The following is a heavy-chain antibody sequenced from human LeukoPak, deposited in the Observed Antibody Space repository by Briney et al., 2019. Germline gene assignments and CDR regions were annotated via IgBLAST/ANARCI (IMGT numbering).Heavy chain of an antibody. V-gene: IGHV1-46*01. CDR3: ARGVTDYYGSGSYYKTEDYFDY. D-gene: IGHD3-10*01. Sequence: ASVTVSFKASGYTFTSYYIHWVRQAPGQGLEWMGIINPSRGSTIYAQKFQGRVTMTTDTSTSTAYMELRSLRSDDTAVYYCARGVTDYYGSGSYYKTEDYFDYWGQGTLVTVSS. CDR2: INPSRGST. CDR1: GYTFTSYY. J-gene: IGHJ4*02.